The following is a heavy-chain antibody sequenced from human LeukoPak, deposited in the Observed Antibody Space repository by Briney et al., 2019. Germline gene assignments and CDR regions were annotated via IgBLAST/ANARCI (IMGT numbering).Heavy chain of an antibody. Sequence: GGSLRPSCAASGFTFSSYAMLWVRQAPGKGLEWVAVISYDGSNKYYADSVKGRFTISRDNSKNTLYLQMNSLRAEDTAVYFCVLSMVRTWGQGTLVTVSS. CDR2: ISYDGSNK. V-gene: IGHV3-30-3*01. CDR3: VLSMVRT. CDR1: GFTFSSYA. D-gene: IGHD4/OR15-4a*01. J-gene: IGHJ5*02.